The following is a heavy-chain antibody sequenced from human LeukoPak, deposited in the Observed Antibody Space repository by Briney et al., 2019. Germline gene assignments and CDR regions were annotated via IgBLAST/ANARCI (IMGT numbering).Heavy chain of an antibody. CDR1: GFTFSSYS. CDR3: ARDGGGYSYYVDY. V-gene: IGHV3-48*04. D-gene: IGHD5-18*01. CDR2: ISRSTTI. Sequence: PGGSLRLSCAASGFTFSSYSMTWVRQAPGKGLEWVSYISRSTTIYYADSVKGRFTVSRDNAKNSLYLQMNSLRAEDTAVYYCARDGGGYSYYVDYWGQGTLVTVSS. J-gene: IGHJ4*02.